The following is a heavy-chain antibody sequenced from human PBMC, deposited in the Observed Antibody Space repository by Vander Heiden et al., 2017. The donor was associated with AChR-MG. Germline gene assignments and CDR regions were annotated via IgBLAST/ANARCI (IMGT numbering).Heavy chain of an antibody. CDR2: IIPIFGTA. Sequence: HVQLVQSGAEVKKPGSSVKVTRRAPGGSFSRYAISWVRQAHRKGLEWMGGIIPIFGTANYAQKFQGRVTITADKSTSTAYMELSSLRSEDTAVYYCARDPSTEGYCSGGSCYGLNYYYYGMDVWGQGTTVTVSS. J-gene: IGHJ6*02. V-gene: IGHV1-69*06. CDR1: GGSFSRYA. CDR3: ARDPSTEGYCSGGSCYGLNYYYYGMDV. D-gene: IGHD2-15*01.